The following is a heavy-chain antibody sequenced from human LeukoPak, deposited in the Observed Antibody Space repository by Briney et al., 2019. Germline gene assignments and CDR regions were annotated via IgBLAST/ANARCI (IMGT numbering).Heavy chain of an antibody. Sequence: GGPLRLSCAASGFTLDDYAMHWVRQAPGKGLEWVSLSWDGGSSYYADSVKGRFTISRDSSKNSLYLQMNSLRAEDTAMYYCARHETGPYFDYWGQGTLVTVSS. V-gene: IGHV3-43D*03. CDR1: GFTLDDYA. D-gene: IGHD1-1*01. J-gene: IGHJ4*02. CDR3: ARHETGPYFDY. CDR2: SWDGGSS.